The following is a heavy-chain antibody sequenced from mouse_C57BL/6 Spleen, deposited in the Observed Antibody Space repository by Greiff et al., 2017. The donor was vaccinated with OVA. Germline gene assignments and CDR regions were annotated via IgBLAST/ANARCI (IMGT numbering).Heavy chain of an antibody. CDR1: GFTFSSYA. V-gene: IGHV5-9-1*02. CDR2: ISSGGDYI. D-gene: IGHD1-1*01. J-gene: IGHJ4*01. CDR3: TREGDYGSRTDYYAMDY. Sequence: EVMLVESGEGLVKPGGSLKLSCAASGFTFSSYAMSWVRQTPEKRLEWVAYISSGGDYIYYADTVKGRFTISRDNARNTLYLQMSSLKSEDTAMYYCTREGDYGSRTDYYAMDYWGQGTSVTVSS.